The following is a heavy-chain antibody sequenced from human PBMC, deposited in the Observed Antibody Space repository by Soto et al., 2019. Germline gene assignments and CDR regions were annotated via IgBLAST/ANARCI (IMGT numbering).Heavy chain of an antibody. V-gene: IGHV3-7*01. Sequence: PGGSLRLSCAASGFTFANYWMSWVRQAPGKGLEWVANINEDGSETNYVDSVRGRFTISRDNAKNSLFLQVNSLRAEDTAVYYCARTTAFEYWGQGTQVTVSS. CDR1: GFTFANYW. D-gene: IGHD4-17*01. CDR3: ARTTAFEY. CDR2: INEDGSET. J-gene: IGHJ4*02.